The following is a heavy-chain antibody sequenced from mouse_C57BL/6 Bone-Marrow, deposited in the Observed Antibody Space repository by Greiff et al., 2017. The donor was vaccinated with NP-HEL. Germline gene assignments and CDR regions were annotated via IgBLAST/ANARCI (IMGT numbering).Heavy chain of an antibody. CDR2: IYPGDGDT. J-gene: IGHJ3*01. V-gene: IGHV1-80*01. Sequence: QVQLQQSGAELVKPGASVKISCKASGYEFRNYWMNWVKQRPGKGLEWIGQIYPGDGDTNYNGKFKDKATLTADKASSTAYMQLSRLTSEDSAVYFCARGAYWGQGTLVTVSA. CDR1: GYEFRNYW. CDR3: ARGAY.